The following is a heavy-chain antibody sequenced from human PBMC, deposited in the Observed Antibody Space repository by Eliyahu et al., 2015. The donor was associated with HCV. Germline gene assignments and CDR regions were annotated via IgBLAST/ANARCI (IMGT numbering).Heavy chain of an antibody. Sequence: QVQLVESGGGVVQPGXSLXLSCAASGFXXXXFXMHWVRQAPGKGLEXVAVISXDGSNKYYAGSVKGRFTISRDNSKNTLYLQMNSLRAEDTAVYYCAREGVHTYFFSYSSGWYYFDYWGQGTLVTVSS. D-gene: IGHD6-19*01. CDR2: ISXDGSNK. CDR3: AREGVHTYFFSYSSGWYYFDY. CDR1: GFXXXXFX. J-gene: IGHJ4*02. V-gene: IGHV3-30-3*01.